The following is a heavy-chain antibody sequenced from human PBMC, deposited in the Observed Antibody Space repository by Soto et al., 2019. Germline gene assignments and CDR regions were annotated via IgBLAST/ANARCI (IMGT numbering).Heavy chain of an antibody. CDR2: ISGSGRST. Sequence: EVQLLESGGGLVQSGGSLSLSCAASGFTFSSYAMTWVLQTPGRGLEWVSRISGSGRSTYYGDSVKRRFTISRDKSDDTLSLQMDSLTAEDTAVYYCGKVKGWIDSWSGDGLYFGYWCQGALVPDSS. D-gene: IGHD3-3*01. V-gene: IGHV3-23*01. CDR3: GKVKGWIDSWSGDGLYFGY. J-gene: IGHJ4*02. CDR1: GFTFSSYA.